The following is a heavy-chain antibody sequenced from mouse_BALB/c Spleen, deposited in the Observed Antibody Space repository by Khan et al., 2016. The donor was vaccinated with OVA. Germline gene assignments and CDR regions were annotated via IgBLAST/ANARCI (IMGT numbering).Heavy chain of an antibody. CDR3: SRMAITIN. CDR2: INSNGGST. J-gene: IGHJ2*01. D-gene: IGHD1-3*01. V-gene: IGHV5-6-3*01. Sequence: EVQLKESGGGLVQPGGSLKLSCAASGFTFSSYGMSWVRQTPDKRLELVATINSNGGSTYYPDSVKGRFTIYRDNAKNTLYLQMSSLKSEDTAMYYCSRMAITINWGQGTTLTVSS. CDR1: GFTFSSYG.